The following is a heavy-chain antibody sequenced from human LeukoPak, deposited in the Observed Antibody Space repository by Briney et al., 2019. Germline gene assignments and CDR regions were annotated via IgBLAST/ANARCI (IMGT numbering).Heavy chain of an antibody. V-gene: IGHV4-4*02. J-gene: IGHJ6*03. Sequence: SGTLSLTCAVSGGSISSSNWWSWVRQPPGKGLEWIGEIYHSGSTNYNPSLKSRVTISVDKSKNQFSLKLSSVTAADTAVYYCARVDTAMITVYYYYYMDVWGKGTTVTVSS. CDR2: IYHSGST. CDR3: ARVDTAMITVYYYYYMDV. CDR1: GGSISSSNW. D-gene: IGHD5-18*01.